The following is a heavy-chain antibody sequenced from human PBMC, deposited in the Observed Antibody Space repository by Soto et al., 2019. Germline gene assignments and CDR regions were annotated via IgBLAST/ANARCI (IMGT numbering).Heavy chain of an antibody. CDR1: GGSISSVGYY. Sequence: QVQLQESGPGLVKPSQTLSLTCTVSGGSISSVGYYWSWIRQHPGKGLEWIGYIYYSGSTYYNPSLKSRVTISVDTSKNQFPLKLSSVTAADTAVYYCARDRGVTGTTRGFDPWGEGTLVTVSS. V-gene: IGHV4-31*03. J-gene: IGHJ5*02. D-gene: IGHD1-7*01. CDR2: IYYSGST. CDR3: ARDRGVTGTTRGFDP.